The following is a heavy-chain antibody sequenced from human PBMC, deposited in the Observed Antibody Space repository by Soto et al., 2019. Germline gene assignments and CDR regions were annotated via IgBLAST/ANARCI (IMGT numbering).Heavy chain of an antibody. CDR1: GGSISSSSYY. Sequence: SKTLSLTCTVSGGSISSSSYYWGWIRQPPGKGLEWIGSIYYSGSTYYNPSLKSRVTISVDTSKNQFSLKLRSVTAADTAVYYCARLGGSSSAYYYYGMDVWGQGTPVTVSS. V-gene: IGHV4-39*01. CDR3: ARLGGSSSAYYYYGMDV. J-gene: IGHJ6*02. D-gene: IGHD6-6*01. CDR2: IYYSGST.